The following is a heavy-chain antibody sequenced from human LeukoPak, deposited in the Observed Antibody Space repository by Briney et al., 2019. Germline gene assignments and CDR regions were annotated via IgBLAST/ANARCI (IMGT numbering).Heavy chain of an antibody. CDR3: ARSMVRGVIISFRYYGMDV. CDR1: GFTFSSYE. D-gene: IGHD3-10*01. J-gene: IGHJ6*04. CDR2: ISSSGSTI. V-gene: IGHV3-48*03. Sequence: GGSLRLPCAASGFTFSSYEMNWVRQAPGKGLEWVSYISSSGSTIYYADSVKGRFPISRDNAKNSLYLQMNSLRAEDTAVYYCARSMVRGVIISFRYYGMDVWGKGTTVTVSS.